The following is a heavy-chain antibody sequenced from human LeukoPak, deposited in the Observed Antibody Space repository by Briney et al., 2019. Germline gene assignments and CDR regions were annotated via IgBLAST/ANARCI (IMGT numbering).Heavy chain of an antibody. CDR3: ARDWGIQQWPPSYFDY. V-gene: IGHV1-69*05. CDR1: GATFTTYA. Sequence: GSSVKVSCKASGATFTTYAIIWVRQAPGQGLEWMGGIIPVFGTANYAQRFQGRVTITTDESTSTAYMELTSLRSEDTAMYYCARDWGIQQWPPSYFDYWGQGTLVTVSS. J-gene: IGHJ4*02. CDR2: IIPVFGTA. D-gene: IGHD5-18*01.